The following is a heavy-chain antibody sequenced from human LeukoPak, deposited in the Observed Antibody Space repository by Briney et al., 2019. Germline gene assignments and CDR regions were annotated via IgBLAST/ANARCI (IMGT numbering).Heavy chain of an antibody. Sequence: SETLSLTCTVSGGSISSYYWSWIRQPPGKGLEWIGYIYYSGSTNYNPSLKSRVTISVDTSKNQFSLKLSSVTAADTAVYYCARGPPLYYYYMDVWGKGTTVTVSS. V-gene: IGHV4-59*01. CDR1: GGSISSYY. CDR3: ARGPPLYYYYMDV. CDR2: IYYSGST. J-gene: IGHJ6*03.